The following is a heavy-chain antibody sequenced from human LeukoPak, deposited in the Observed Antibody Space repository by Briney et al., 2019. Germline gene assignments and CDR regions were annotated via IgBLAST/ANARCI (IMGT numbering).Heavy chain of an antibody. CDR1: GLTFSRFA. CDR2: ISGSGDTT. J-gene: IGHJ4*02. CDR3: ARDPTVAEAW. Sequence: GGSLRLSCAASGLTFSRFAMSWVRQAPGKGLEWVSTISGSGDTTYYADSVKGRFTTSRDNARNSLYLQMNSLRAEDTAVYYCARDPTVAEAWWGQGTQVTVSS. V-gene: IGHV3-23*01. D-gene: IGHD6-13*01.